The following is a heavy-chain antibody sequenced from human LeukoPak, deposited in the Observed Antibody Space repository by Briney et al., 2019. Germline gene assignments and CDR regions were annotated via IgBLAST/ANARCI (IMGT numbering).Heavy chain of an antibody. D-gene: IGHD1-1*01. J-gene: IGHJ4*02. CDR3: VTDGDKWNDFEY. Sequence: GGSLRLSCAASGLSISNFWMHWVLQAPGKGLEWVAIIDKDGNEIKYVDSVKGRFTLSRDNAKNSVFLQMNSLRTEDTALYYCVTDGDKWNDFEYWGQGTLVTVSS. V-gene: IGHV3-7*01. CDR1: GLSISNFW. CDR2: IDKDGNEI.